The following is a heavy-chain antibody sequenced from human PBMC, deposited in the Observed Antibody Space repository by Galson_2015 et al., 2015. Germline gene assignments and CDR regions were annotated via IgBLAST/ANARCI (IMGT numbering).Heavy chain of an antibody. V-gene: IGHV3-21*01. CDR1: GFTFSSYS. Sequence: SLRLSCAASGFTFSSYSMNWVRQAPGKGLEWVSSISSSSSYIYYADSVKGRFTVSRDNAKNSLYLQMNSLRAEDTAVYYCASGYLSRMATIAGPDYWGQGTLVTVSS. CDR3: ASGYLSRMATIAGPDY. CDR2: ISSSSSYI. J-gene: IGHJ4*02. D-gene: IGHD5-24*01.